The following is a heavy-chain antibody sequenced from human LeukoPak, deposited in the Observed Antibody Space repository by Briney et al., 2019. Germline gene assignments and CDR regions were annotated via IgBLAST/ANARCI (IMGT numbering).Heavy chain of an antibody. V-gene: IGHV1-2*02. J-gene: IGHJ5*02. Sequence: ASVKVSCKASGYTFTGYYIHWLRQAPGQGLEGMGWINPNIGATKYAQKFQGRVTMTRDTSISTTYMELSNLRSDDTAVYYCARGPANWLDPWGQGTLVAVSS. CDR2: INPNIGAT. CDR1: GYTFTGYY. CDR3: ARGPANWLDP.